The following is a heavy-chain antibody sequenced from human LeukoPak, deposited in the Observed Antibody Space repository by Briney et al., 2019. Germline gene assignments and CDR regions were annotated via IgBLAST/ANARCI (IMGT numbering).Heavy chain of an antibody. V-gene: IGHV4-59*08. D-gene: IGHD3-16*02. CDR1: GGSIGTYY. J-gene: IGHJ6*03. CDR2: IYVTAT. Sequence: SETLSLTGTVSGGSIGTYYWSWVRQSPGPGLEWIGYIYVTATRYSPYLQSRVTISVDRSRNQFFLKMTSVTAADTAVYYCARHIGGGIEDMDVWGRGTKVTVSS. CDR3: ARHIGGGIEDMDV.